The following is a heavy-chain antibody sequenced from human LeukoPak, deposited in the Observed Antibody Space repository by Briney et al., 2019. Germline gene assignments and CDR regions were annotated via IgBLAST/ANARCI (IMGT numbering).Heavy chain of an antibody. J-gene: IGHJ4*02. D-gene: IGHD3-10*01. V-gene: IGHV3-23*01. CDR1: GFTFSSYA. Sequence: GGSLRLSCAASGFTFSSYAMSWVRQAPGKGLEWVSAFSGSGGSTYYADSVKGRFTISRDNSKNTLYLQMNSLRAEDTAVYYCAKEGDIEYYYGSGNLDYWGQGTLVTVSS. CDR2: FSGSGGST. CDR3: AKEGDIEYYYGSGNLDY.